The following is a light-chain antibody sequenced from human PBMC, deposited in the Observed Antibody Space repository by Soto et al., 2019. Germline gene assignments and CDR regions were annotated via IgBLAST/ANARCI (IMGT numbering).Light chain of an antibody. V-gene: IGKV3-15*01. Sequence: EIVMTQSPATLSVSPGERATLSCRASQSVSSNLAWYQQKPGQAPSLLIYGASTRATGIPARFSGTGSGTAFTLTISGLQSEDFAVYYCQPYNNWPRSFGQGTTVEIK. J-gene: IGKJ1*01. CDR1: QSVSSN. CDR3: QPYNNWPRS. CDR2: GAS.